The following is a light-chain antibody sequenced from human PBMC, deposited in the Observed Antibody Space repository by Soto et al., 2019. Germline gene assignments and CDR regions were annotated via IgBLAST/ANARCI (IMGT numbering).Light chain of an antibody. V-gene: IGKV3-20*01. Sequence: PGERATVSCRASQSVSSNHLAWYQQKPGQAPRLLIYGGSSRATGIPPRFSGSGSGTEFTLTISSLQPEDFATYYCQQYDSFSVTFGQGTKVDI. J-gene: IGKJ1*01. CDR2: GGS. CDR1: QSVSSNH. CDR3: QQYDSFSVT.